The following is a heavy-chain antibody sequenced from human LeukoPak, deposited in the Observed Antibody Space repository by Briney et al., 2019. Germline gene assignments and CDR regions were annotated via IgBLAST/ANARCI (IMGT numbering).Heavy chain of an antibody. CDR2: INHSGST. CDR3: ARNYYDSSGGFDP. J-gene: IGHJ5*02. CDR1: GGSFNGYY. D-gene: IGHD3-22*01. V-gene: IGHV4-34*01. Sequence: SETLSLTRVVYGGSFNGYYWSWIRQPPGKGLEWIGEINHSGSTNYNPSLKSRVTISVDTSKNQFSLKLSSVTAADTAVYYCARNYYDSSGGFDPWGQGTLVTVSS.